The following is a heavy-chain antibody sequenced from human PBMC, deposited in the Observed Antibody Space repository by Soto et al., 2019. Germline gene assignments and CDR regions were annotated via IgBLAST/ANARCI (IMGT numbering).Heavy chain of an antibody. CDR2: IIPIFGTA. V-gene: IGHV1-69*01. CDR1: GGTFRSYA. D-gene: IGHD1-20*01. CDR3: AATGITGTSGYYFDY. Sequence: QVQLVQSGAEVKKPGSSVTVSCKASGGTFRSYAISWVRQAPGQGLEWMGGIIPIFGTANYAQKFQGRVTITSDESTSTAYMELSSLRSEDTAVYYCAATGITGTSGYYFDYWGQGTLVTVSS. J-gene: IGHJ4*02.